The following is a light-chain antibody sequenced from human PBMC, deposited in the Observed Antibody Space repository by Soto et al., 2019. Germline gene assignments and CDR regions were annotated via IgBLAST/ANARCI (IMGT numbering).Light chain of an antibody. Sequence: QLVLTQPPSASASLGASVTLTCTLNSGYSKYNVDWYQQRPGEGPRFVMRVGTGGIVGSRGDGIPDRFSVLGSGLNRYLTNKNIQEEYEGDYHRGADHGSVNDFVSYVFGPGTKVTFL. J-gene: IGLJ1*01. CDR1: SGYSKYN. CDR3: GADHGSVNDFVSYV. V-gene: IGLV9-49*01. CDR2: VGTGGIVG.